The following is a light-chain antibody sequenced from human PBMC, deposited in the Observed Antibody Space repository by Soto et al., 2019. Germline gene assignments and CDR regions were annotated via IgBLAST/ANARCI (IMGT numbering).Light chain of an antibody. CDR2: KAS. Sequence: DIQMTQSPSTLSGSVGDRVTITCRASQTISSWLAWYQQKPGKAPKLLIYKASTLKSGVPSRLSRSGSGTEVTLTLSSLQPYDFATDYCQHYNSYSEEFGQGTKV. CDR1: QTISSW. J-gene: IGKJ1*01. CDR3: QHYNSYSEE. V-gene: IGKV1-5*03.